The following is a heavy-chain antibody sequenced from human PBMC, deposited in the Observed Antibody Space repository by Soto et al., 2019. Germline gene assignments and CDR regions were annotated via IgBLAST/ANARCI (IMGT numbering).Heavy chain of an antibody. J-gene: IGHJ5*01. V-gene: IGHV1-69*12. CDR2: VVPILGNP. D-gene: IGHD6-13*01. CDR3: ARLWGIAEHDS. CDR1: GDSFKTYS. Sequence: QVQLVQSGAEVKKPGSSVKVSCKSSGDSFKTYSLSWVRQAPGQGLEWMGGVVPILGNPMYAQKFQDRVTITADESTSTVFMELTSLISDDTAVYYCARLWGIAEHDSWGQGTRVTVSS.